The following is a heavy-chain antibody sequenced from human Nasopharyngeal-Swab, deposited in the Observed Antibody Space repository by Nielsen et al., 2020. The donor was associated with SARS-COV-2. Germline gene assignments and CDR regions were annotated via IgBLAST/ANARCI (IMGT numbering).Heavy chain of an antibody. CDR2: ISSSGSTI. J-gene: IGHJ4*02. V-gene: IGHV3-48*03. CDR3: ARVRSIAAWIDY. CDR1: GFTFSSYE. Sequence: GGSLRLSCAASGFTFSSYEMNWVRQAPGKGLEWVSYISSSGSTIYYADSVKGRFTISRDNAKNLLYLQMNSLRAEDTAVYYCARVRSIAAWIDYWGQGTLVNVSS. D-gene: IGHD6-6*01.